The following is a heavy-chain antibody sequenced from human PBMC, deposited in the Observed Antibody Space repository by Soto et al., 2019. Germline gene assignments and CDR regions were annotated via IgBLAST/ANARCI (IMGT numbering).Heavy chain of an antibody. CDR3: AVSGYCSGGSCYHYFDY. CDR2: IIPIFGTA. J-gene: IGHJ4*02. Sequence: GASVKVSCKASGGTFSSYAISWVRQAPGQGLEWMGGIIPIFGTANYAQKFQGRVTITADESTSTAYMELSSLRSEDTAVYYCAVSGYCSGGSCYHYFDYWGQGTLVTVS. V-gene: IGHV1-69*13. D-gene: IGHD2-15*01. CDR1: GGTFSSYA.